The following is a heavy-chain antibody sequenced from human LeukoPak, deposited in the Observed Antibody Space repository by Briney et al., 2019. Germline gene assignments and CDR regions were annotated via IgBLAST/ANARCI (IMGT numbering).Heavy chain of an antibody. Sequence: SETLSLTCTVSGGSISSYYWSWIRQPPGKGLEWIGYIYYSGSTNYNPSLKSRVTISVDTSKNQFSLKLSSVTAVDTAVYYCARVGYYDSSGYWVYYFDYWGQGTLVTVSS. CDR1: GGSISSYY. CDR2: IYYSGST. V-gene: IGHV4-59*01. D-gene: IGHD3-22*01. J-gene: IGHJ4*02. CDR3: ARVGYYDSSGYWVYYFDY.